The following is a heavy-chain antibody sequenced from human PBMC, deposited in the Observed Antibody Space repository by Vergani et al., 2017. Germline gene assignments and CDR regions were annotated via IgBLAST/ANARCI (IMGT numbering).Heavy chain of an antibody. V-gene: IGHV1-69*01. Sequence: QVQLVQSGAEVKKPGSSVKVSCKASGGTFSSYAISWVRQAPGQGLEWMGGIIPIVGTANYAQKFQGRVTITADESTSTAYMELSSLRSEDTDVYYCARAGGGRLSRFFVWLGCTDYWGQGTLVTVSS. CDR1: GGTFSSYA. CDR3: ARAGGGRLSRFFVWLGCTDY. J-gene: IGHJ4*02. D-gene: IGHD3-3*01. CDR2: IIPIVGTA.